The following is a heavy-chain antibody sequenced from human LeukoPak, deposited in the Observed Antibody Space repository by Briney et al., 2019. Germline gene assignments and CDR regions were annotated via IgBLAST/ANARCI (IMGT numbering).Heavy chain of an antibody. D-gene: IGHD6-13*01. V-gene: IGHV6-1*01. CDR1: GDSVSSNSAA. CDR3: AHSYSSSWLGGYFDY. Sequence: SQTLSLTCAISGDSVSSNSAAWNWIRQSPSRGLEWLGRTYYRSKWYNDYAVSVKSRITINPDTSKNQFSLQLNSVTPEDTAVYYCAHSYSSSWLGGYFDYWCQGTLVTVSS. CDR2: TYYRSKWYN. J-gene: IGHJ4*02.